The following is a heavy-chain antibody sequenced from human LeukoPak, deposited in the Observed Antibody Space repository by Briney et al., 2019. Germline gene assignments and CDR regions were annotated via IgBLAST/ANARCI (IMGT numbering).Heavy chain of an antibody. J-gene: IGHJ5*02. V-gene: IGHV3-23*01. CDR1: GFTFSSYA. D-gene: IGHD2-8*01. CDR2: ISASGGRT. CDR3: AKNGDVLSWFDA. Sequence: GGTLRLSCAVSGFTFSSYAMSWGRQAPGTGLELVSAISASGGRTYYANSVKGRLTISRDNSKNTLYLQMSSVSAADTAVYSCAKNGDVLSWFDAWGEGALVTVAS.